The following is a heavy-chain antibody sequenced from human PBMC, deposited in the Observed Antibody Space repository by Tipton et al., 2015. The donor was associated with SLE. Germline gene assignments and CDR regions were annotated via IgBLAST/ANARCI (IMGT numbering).Heavy chain of an antibody. CDR3: AGDPQFCLSCLDV. CDR2: TYFRSKWYV. V-gene: IGHV6-1*01. D-gene: IGHD5/OR15-5a*01. CDR1: GDSVSSTSAA. Sequence: GLVKPSQTLSLTCAISGDSVSSTSAAWNWIRQSPSRGLEWLGRTYFRSKWYVDYAVSVKSRMTINADTSKNQFSLQLNSVTPEDTAVYYCAGDPQFCLSCLDVWDQGTTVTVSS. J-gene: IGHJ6*02.